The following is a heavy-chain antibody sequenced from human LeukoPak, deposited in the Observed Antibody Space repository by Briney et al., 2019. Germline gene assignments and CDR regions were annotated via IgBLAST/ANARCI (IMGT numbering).Heavy chain of an antibody. CDR3: AKGSAGTTGFFAFDY. V-gene: IGHV3-30*18. Sequence: PGGSLRLSCAASGFTFSSYGMHWVRQAPGKGLEWVAFISYDGSNKYYADSVKGRFTISRDNSKNTLYLQMNSLRAEDTAVYYCAKGSAGTTGFFAFDYWGQGTLVTVSS. CDR2: ISYDGSNK. D-gene: IGHD1-7*01. CDR1: GFTFSSYG. J-gene: IGHJ4*02.